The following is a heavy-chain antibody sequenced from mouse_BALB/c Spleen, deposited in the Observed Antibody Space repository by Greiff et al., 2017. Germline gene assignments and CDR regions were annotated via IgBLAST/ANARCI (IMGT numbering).Heavy chain of an antibody. CDR3: ARDLGDGAY. CDR2: ISDGGSYT. Sequence: EVKVVESGGGLVKPGGSLKLSCAASGFTFSDYYMYWVRQTPEKRLEWVATISDGGSYTYYPDSVKGRFTISRDNAKNNLYLQMSSLKSEDTAMYYCARDLGDGAYWGQGTLVTVSA. D-gene: IGHD2-3*01. V-gene: IGHV5-4*02. CDR1: GFTFSDYY. J-gene: IGHJ3*01.